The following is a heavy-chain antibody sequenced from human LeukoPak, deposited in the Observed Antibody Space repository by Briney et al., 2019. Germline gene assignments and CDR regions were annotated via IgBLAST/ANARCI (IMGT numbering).Heavy chain of an antibody. J-gene: IGHJ4*02. CDR1: GYSISSGYY. V-gene: IGHV4-38-2*02. Sequence: KPSETLSLTCAASGYSISSGYYWGWIRQPPGKGLEWIGSIYHSGSTYYNPSLKSRVTISVDTSKNQFSLKLSSVTAADTAVYYCAREGGYSYGPPGYWGQGTLVTVSS. CDR2: IYHSGST. CDR3: AREGGYSYGPPGY. D-gene: IGHD5-18*01.